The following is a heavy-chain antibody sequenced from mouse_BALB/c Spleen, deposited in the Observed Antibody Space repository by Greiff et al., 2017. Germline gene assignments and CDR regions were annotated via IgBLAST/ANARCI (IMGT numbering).Heavy chain of an antibody. CDR3: AKTDYYDYDWFAY. CDR2: ISYDGSN. D-gene: IGHD2-4*01. Sequence: DVKLQESGPGLVKPSQSLSLTCSVTGYSITSGYYWNWIRQFPGNKLEWMGYISYDGSNNYNPSLKNRISITRDTSKNQFFLKLNSVTTEDTATYYCAKTDYYDYDWFAYWGQGTLVTVSA. V-gene: IGHV3-6*02. CDR1: GYSITSGYY. J-gene: IGHJ3*01.